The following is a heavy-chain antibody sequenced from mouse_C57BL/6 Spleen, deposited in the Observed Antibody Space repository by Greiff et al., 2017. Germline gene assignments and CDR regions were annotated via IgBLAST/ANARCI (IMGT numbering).Heavy chain of an antibody. CDR1: GYSITSGYY. CDR2: ISYDGSN. V-gene: IGHV3-6*01. Sequence: ESGPGLVKPSQSLSLTCSVTGYSITSGYYWNWIRQFPGNKLEWMGYISYDGSNNYNPSLKNRISITRDTSKNQFFLKLNSVTTEDTATYYCAREGRYDYDVWFAYWGQGTLVTVSA. J-gene: IGHJ3*01. CDR3: AREGRYDYDVWFAY. D-gene: IGHD2-4*01.